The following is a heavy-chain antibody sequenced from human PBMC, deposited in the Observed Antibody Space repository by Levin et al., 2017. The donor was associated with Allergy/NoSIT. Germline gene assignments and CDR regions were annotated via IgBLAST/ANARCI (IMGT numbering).Heavy chain of an antibody. V-gene: IGHV4-39*01. CDR3: ARGEVTYDVLTGYFPVYFDH. D-gene: IGHD3-9*01. J-gene: IGHJ4*02. CDR1: GGSFSGSRYS. Sequence: SETLSLTCTVSGGSFSGSRYSWGWIRQSPGTGLEWIGDIIYYGGNTYYNPSLESRVTISVDTSKIQFYLKLYSVTAADTAVYYGARGEVTYDVLTGYFPVYFDHWGQGILVTVSS. CDR2: IYYGGNT.